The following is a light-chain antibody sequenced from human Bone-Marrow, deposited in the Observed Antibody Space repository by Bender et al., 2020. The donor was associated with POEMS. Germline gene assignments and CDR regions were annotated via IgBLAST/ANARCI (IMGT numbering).Light chain of an antibody. V-gene: IGLV2-14*02. J-gene: IGLJ2*01. CDR3: ASYTNERRVA. CDR2: EAT. Sequence: QSALTQPASMSGSPGQSITISCTGTNNDVGSSYLVSWYQQHPDKAPKLLIYEATERPSGVSNRFSGYKSGNTASLTISGLQAEDEADYYCASYTNERRVAFGGGTRLTVL. CDR1: NNDVGSSYL.